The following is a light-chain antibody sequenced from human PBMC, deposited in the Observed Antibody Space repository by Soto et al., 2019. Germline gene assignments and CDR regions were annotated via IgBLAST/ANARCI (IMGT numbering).Light chain of an antibody. Sequence: DIQMTQSPSSLSASEGDRVTITFRASQSISTHLSWYQQKPGKAPKLLIYAASSLQSWVPSRFTGSGSGTEFTLTISSLQSEDFAVYYCQQYNNWPPWTFGQGTKVDIK. CDR1: QSISTH. CDR3: QQYNNWPPWT. CDR2: AAS. V-gene: IGKV1-39*01. J-gene: IGKJ1*01.